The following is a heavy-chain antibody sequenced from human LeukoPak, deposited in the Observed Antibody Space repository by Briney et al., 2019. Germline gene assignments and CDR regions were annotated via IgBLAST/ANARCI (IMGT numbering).Heavy chain of an antibody. CDR1: GFTLSSYA. V-gene: IGHV3-23*01. J-gene: IGHJ5*02. CDR3: ANEYSNYGYWFDP. CDR2: ISGSGGST. D-gene: IGHD4-11*01. Sequence: TGGSLRLSCAASGFTLSSYAMSWVRQAPGKGLEWVSAISGSGGSTYYADSVKGRFTISRDNSKNTLYLQMNSLRAEDTAVYYCANEYSNYGYWFDPWGQGTLVTVSS.